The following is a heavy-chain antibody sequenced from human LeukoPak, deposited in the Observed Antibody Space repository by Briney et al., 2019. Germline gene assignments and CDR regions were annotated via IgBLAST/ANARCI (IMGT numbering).Heavy chain of an antibody. CDR2: IKSKTDGGTT. V-gene: IGHV3-15*01. CDR1: GFTFSNAW. Sequence: GGSLRLSCAASGFTFSNAWMSWVRQAPGKGLEWVGRIKSKTDGGTTDYAAPVKGRFTISRDDSKNTLYLQMNSLKTEDTAVYYCTTEKITMVRGVPYYWGQGTLVTVSS. J-gene: IGHJ4*02. CDR3: TTEKITMVRGVPYY. D-gene: IGHD3-10*01.